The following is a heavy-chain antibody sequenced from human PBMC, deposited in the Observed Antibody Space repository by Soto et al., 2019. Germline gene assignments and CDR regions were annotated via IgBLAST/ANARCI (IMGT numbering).Heavy chain of an antibody. CDR3: ERGQRGARRYYGMDV. J-gene: IGHJ6*02. CDR2: IWYDGSNK. CDR1: GFTFSSYG. V-gene: IGHV3-33*01. D-gene: IGHD1-26*01. Sequence: PGGSLRLSCAASGFTFSSYGMHWVRQAPGKGLEWVAVIWYDGSNKYYADSVKGRFTISRDNSKNTLYLQMNSLRAEDTAVYYCERGQRGARRYYGMDVWCQATTVTVS.